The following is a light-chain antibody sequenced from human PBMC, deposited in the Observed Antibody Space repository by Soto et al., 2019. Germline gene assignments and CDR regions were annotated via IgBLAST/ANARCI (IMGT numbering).Light chain of an antibody. CDR1: QGISSY. CDR2: GAS. CDR3: QQVNSYPIT. V-gene: IGKV1-9*01. Sequence: DLQLTQSPSFLSASVGDRVTITCRASQGISSYLAWYQQKPGKAPKLLIYGASTLQSGVPSRFSGSGSGTEFTLTISSLQPEDFATYYCQQVNSYPITFGQGTRLEIK. J-gene: IGKJ5*01.